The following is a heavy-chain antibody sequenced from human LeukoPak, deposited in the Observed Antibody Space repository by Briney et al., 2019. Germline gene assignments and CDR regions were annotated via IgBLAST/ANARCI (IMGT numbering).Heavy chain of an antibody. D-gene: IGHD6-19*01. CDR3: ARAYSGWYGMDV. J-gene: IGHJ6*02. Sequence: SETLSLTCTVSGGSISSYYWSWIRQPPGKGLEWIGYIYYSGSTNYNPSLKSRVTISVDTSKNQSSLKLSSVTAADTAVYYCARAYSGWYGMDVWGQGTTVTVSS. V-gene: IGHV4-59*01. CDR1: GGSISSYY. CDR2: IYYSGST.